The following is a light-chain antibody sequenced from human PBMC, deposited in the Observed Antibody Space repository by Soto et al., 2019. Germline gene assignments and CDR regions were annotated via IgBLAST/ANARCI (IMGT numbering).Light chain of an antibody. CDR3: QQYNSYPLT. CDR1: QSISSW. V-gene: IGKV1-5*03. CDR2: KAS. Sequence: DIQMTQSPSTLSASVGDRVTITCRASQSISSWLAWYQQKPWKAPNLLIYKASSLESGLPSRFSGSGSGTEFTLTISSLQPDDFATYYCQQYNSYPLTFGGGTKVESK. J-gene: IGKJ4*01.